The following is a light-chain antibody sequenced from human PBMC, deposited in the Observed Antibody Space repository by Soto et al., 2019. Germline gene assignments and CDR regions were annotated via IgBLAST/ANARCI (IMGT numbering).Light chain of an antibody. Sequence: QSVLTQPPSASGSFGQSVTISCTGTSSDVGGYNYVSWYQQHPGKAPKLMIYDVSNRPSGVSNRFSGSKSGNTASLTISGLQAEDEADYYCSSYTSSSSFYVFGTGTKVTVL. V-gene: IGLV2-14*01. J-gene: IGLJ1*01. CDR3: SSYTSSSSFYV. CDR1: SSDVGGYNY. CDR2: DVS.